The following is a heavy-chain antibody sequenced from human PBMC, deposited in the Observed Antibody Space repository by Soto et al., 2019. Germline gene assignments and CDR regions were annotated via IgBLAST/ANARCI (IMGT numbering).Heavy chain of an antibody. Sequence: QAQLVQSGPEVKTPGSSVKVSCKASGGTFDSDGISWVRQAPGQGPEWMGGVIPMFGTSNFAQKVKGRVTITAYEQTTTAYMELTSLSSEDTAIYFCASGPPGVAEPGDYYYYYSLDVWGQGTAVTVSS. CDR1: GGTFDSDG. CDR3: ASGPPGVAEPGDYYYYYSLDV. D-gene: IGHD2-8*02. V-gene: IGHV1-69*01. CDR2: VIPMFGTS. J-gene: IGHJ6*02.